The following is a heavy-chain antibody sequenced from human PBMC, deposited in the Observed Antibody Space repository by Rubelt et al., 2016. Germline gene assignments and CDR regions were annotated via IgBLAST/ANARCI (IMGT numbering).Heavy chain of an antibody. V-gene: IGHV4-31*03. CDR2: FIDCGST. Sequence: QVQLQESGPGLVKPSQTLSLTCTVSGGSISSGGDYWSWIRQHPGKGLEWIGEFIDCGSTHYNPSLKSRVTISVDTSKNPFAPRLKSVTAAVTAGYCCARHASWSVRAVDIWGQGTMVTVSS. J-gene: IGHJ3*02. D-gene: IGHD2-2*01. CDR1: GGSISSGGDY. CDR3: ARHASWSVRAVDI.